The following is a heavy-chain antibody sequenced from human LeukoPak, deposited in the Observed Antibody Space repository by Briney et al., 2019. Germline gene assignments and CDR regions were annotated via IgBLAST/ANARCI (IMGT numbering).Heavy chain of an antibody. CDR2: INPSGGST. D-gene: IGHD5-18*01. Sequence: ASVKVSCKASGYTFTSYYMHWVRQAPGQGLEWMGIINPSGGSTSYAQKFQGRVTMTRDMSTSTVYMELSSLRSEDTAVYYCARSGYSYGYDYHYYMDVWGKGTTVTVSS. CDR1: GYTFTSYY. J-gene: IGHJ6*03. V-gene: IGHV1-46*01. CDR3: ARSGYSYGYDYHYYMDV.